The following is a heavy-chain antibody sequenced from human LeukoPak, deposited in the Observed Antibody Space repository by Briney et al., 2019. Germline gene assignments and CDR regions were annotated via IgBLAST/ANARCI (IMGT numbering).Heavy chain of an antibody. J-gene: IGHJ4*02. V-gene: IGHV1-2*02. CDR3: ARGVRDYVWGSYRYYFDY. Sequence: GASVKVSCKASGYTFTGYYMHWVRQAPGQGLEWMGWINPNSGGTNYAQKFQGRVTMTRDTSISTAYMELSRLRSDDTAVYYCARGVRDYVWGSYRYYFDYWGQGTLVTVSS. D-gene: IGHD3-16*02. CDR2: INPNSGGT. CDR1: GYTFTGYY.